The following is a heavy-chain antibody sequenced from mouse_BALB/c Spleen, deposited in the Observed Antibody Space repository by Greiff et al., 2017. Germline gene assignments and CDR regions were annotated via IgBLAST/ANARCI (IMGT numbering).Heavy chain of an antibody. J-gene: IGHJ1*01. CDR2: ISSGGST. CDR1: GFTFSSYA. CDR3: ARGARATVVAEDWYFDV. D-gene: IGHD1-1*01. V-gene: IGHV5-6-5*01. Sequence: EVQGVESGGGLVKPGGSLKLSCAASGFTFSSYAMSWVRQTPEKRLEWVASISSGGSTYYPDSVKGRFTISRDNARNILYLQMSSLRSEDTAMYYCARGARATVVAEDWYFDVWGAGTTVTVSS.